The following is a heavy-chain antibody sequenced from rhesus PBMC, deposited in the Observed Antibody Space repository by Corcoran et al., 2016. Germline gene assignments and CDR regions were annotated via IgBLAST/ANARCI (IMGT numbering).Heavy chain of an antibody. Sequence: QVTLKESGPALVKPTQTLTLTCTFSGFSLSTSGMGGGWLRQPPGKALEWLASIYLDDDKYYSTSLKSRINISKDTSKNQVVLTMTNMDTVDTATYYCARGKRGYGGYSSYFDYWGQGVLVTVSS. D-gene: IGHD5-42*01. CDR2: IYLDDDK. V-gene: IGHV2S1*01. CDR1: GFSLSTSGMG. CDR3: ARGKRGYGGYSSYFDY. J-gene: IGHJ4*01.